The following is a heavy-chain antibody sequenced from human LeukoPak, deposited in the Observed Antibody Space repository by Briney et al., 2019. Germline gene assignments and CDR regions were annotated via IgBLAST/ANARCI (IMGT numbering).Heavy chain of an antibody. V-gene: IGHV4-4*07. J-gene: IGHJ4*02. Sequence: ASETLSLTCTVSGDSITSYYWSWIRQPAGKGLEWIGRISITDGTSYTPSLQSRVTMSVDASKNQFSLKLSSVTAADTTVYYCARIRRNSVDWYADDNWGQGTLVTVSS. CDR3: ARIRRNSVDWYADDN. CDR1: GDSITSYY. CDR2: ISITDGT. D-gene: IGHD3-9*01.